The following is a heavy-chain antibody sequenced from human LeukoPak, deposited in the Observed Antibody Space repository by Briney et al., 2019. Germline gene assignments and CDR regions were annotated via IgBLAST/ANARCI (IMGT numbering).Heavy chain of an antibody. V-gene: IGHV3-48*03. D-gene: IGHD3-3*01. CDR2: ISGSGNII. J-gene: IGHJ4*02. CDR1: GFTFRSYE. Sequence: GGSLRLSCAASGFTFRSYEMNWVRQAPGKGLEWVSYISGSGNIIYYADSVKGRFTISRDNAKNSLYLQMNSLRAEDTAVYYCARGKSLETFDYWGQGTLVTVFS. CDR3: ARGKSLETFDY.